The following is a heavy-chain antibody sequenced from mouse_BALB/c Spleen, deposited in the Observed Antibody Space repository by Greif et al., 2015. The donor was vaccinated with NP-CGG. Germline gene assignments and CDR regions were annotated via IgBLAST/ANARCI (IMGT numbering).Heavy chain of an antibody. J-gene: IGHJ2*01. Sequence: VQLQQSGAELAKPGASVKMSCKASGYTFTSYWMHWVKQRPGQGLEWIGYINPSTGYTEYNQKFKDKATLTGDKSSSTAYMQLSSLTSEDSAVYYCARRDSSGYGYWGQGTTLTVSS. CDR1: GYTFTSYW. V-gene: IGHV1-7*01. CDR3: ARRDSSGYGY. D-gene: IGHD3-2*01. CDR2: INPSTGYT.